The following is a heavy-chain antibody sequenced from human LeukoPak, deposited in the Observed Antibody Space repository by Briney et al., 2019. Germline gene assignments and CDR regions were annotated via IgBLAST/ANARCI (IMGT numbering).Heavy chain of an antibody. CDR1: GFTFSSYA. D-gene: IGHD6-19*01. Sequence: GGSLRLSCAAPGFTFSSYAMSWVRQAPGKGLEWVSAISGSGGSTYYADSVKGRFTISRDNSKNTLYLQMNSLRAEDTAVYYCAKGSSGWYNAFDIWGQGTMVTVSS. V-gene: IGHV3-23*01. J-gene: IGHJ3*02. CDR2: ISGSGGST. CDR3: AKGSSGWYNAFDI.